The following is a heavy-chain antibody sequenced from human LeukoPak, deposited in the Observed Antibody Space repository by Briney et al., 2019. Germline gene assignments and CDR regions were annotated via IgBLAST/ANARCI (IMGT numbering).Heavy chain of an antibody. Sequence: GASVKVSCKASGYTFTSYAMHWVRQAPGQRLEWMGWINAGNGNTKYSQKFQGRVTITRDTSASTAYMELSSLRSEDTAVYYCARATYYYDSSGYYYFDYRGQGTLVTVSS. V-gene: IGHV1-3*01. CDR1: GYTFTSYA. CDR2: INAGNGNT. D-gene: IGHD3-22*01. CDR3: ARATYYYDSSGYYYFDY. J-gene: IGHJ4*02.